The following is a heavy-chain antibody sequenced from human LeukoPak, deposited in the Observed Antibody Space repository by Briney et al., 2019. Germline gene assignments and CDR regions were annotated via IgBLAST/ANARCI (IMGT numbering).Heavy chain of an antibody. V-gene: IGHV3-23*01. J-gene: IGHJ6*02. D-gene: IGHD4-11*01. CDR3: AKDTVRATYYYYYGMDV. CDR1: GFTFSSYS. Sequence: GGSLRLSCAASGFTFSSYSMNWVRQAPGKGLEWVSSISDSGDGTNYADSVQGRFTISRDNSKNTLYLQMNSLRAEDTAVYYCAKDTVRATYYYYYGMDVWGQGTTVTVSS. CDR2: ISDSGDGT.